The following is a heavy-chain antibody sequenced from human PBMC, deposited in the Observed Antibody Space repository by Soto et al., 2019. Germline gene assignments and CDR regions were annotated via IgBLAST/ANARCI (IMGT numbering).Heavy chain of an antibody. Sequence: GGSLRLSCAASGFTFSSYSMNWVRQAPGKGLEWVSFISSSSSYIYYADSVKGRFTISRDNAKNSLYLQMTSLRAEDTAVYYCARDGRGSWPNYYFDYWGQGTLVTVSS. CDR3: ARDGRGSWPNYYFDY. D-gene: IGHD6-13*01. V-gene: IGHV3-21*01. CDR1: GFTFSSYS. CDR2: ISSSSSYI. J-gene: IGHJ4*02.